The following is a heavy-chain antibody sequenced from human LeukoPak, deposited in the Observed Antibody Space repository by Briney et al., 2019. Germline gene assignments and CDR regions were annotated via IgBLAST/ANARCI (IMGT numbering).Heavy chain of an antibody. Sequence: SGGSLRLSCAASGFTFSSYAMHWVRQAPGKGLEWVAVISYDGSNKYYADSVKGRFTISRDNSKNTLYLQVNSLGTEDTAAYYCAKGSYYDSSGSFYFDYWGQGTLVTVSS. D-gene: IGHD3-22*01. V-gene: IGHV3-30-3*01. CDR2: ISYDGSNK. CDR3: AKGSYYDSSGSFYFDY. CDR1: GFTFSSYA. J-gene: IGHJ4*02.